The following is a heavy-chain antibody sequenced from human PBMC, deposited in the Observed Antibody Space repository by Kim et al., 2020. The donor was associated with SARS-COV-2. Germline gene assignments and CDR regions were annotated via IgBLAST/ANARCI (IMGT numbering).Heavy chain of an antibody. CDR1: GGTFSSYA. CDR2: IIPIFGTA. Sequence: SVKVSCKASGGTFSSYAISWVRQAPGQGLEWMGGIIPIFGTANYAQKFQGRVTITADESTSTAYMELSSLRSEDTAVYYCARDKDIVVVPAASSAHYYYYGMDVWGQGTTVTVSS. V-gene: IGHV1-69*13. D-gene: IGHD2-2*01. CDR3: ARDKDIVVVPAASSAHYYYYGMDV. J-gene: IGHJ6*02.